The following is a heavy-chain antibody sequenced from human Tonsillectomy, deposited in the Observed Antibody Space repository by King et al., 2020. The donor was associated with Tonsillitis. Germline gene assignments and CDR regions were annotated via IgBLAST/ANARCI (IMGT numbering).Heavy chain of an antibody. Sequence: QLVQSGAEVKKPGESLKISCKASGYSFTNYWISWVRQMPGKGLEWMGIIYPGDSDTRYSPSFQGQVTISADKSISTAYLPWSSLKASDTTMYYCARSHSSIVGAAFDIWGQGTMVTVSS. CDR1: GYSFTNYW. D-gene: IGHD1-26*01. CDR2: IYPGDSDT. CDR3: ARSHSSIVGAAFDI. V-gene: IGHV5-51*03. J-gene: IGHJ3*02.